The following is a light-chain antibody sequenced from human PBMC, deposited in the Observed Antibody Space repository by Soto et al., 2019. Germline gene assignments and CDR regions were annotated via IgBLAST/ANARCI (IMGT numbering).Light chain of an antibody. CDR1: QTINSW. CDR2: KAS. J-gene: IGKJ2*01. Sequence: DIQMTQSPSTLSASAGDRVTITCRASQTINSWLAWYQHKPGEAPKLLIYKASTLESGVPSRFSGSGSGTEFTLTISSLQPDDFETYYCHQYNSYSYTFGQWTKVDI. V-gene: IGKV1-5*03. CDR3: HQYNSYSYT.